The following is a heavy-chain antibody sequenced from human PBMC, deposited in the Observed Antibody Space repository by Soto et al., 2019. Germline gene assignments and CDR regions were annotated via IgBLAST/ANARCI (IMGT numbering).Heavy chain of an antibody. D-gene: IGHD2-2*01. CDR2: INPGDCYV. Sequence: VESLKISCTGFGYTFTTFCFTWVRHMPGKGLEWIGSINPGDCYVNYSPSFQGHVTISVDKSIRTAYLQWGSLKASDTAMYYCARLFCSTTTCDSWFDPWGQGTLVTVSS. J-gene: IGHJ5*02. CDR1: GYTFTTFC. V-gene: IGHV5-10-1*01. CDR3: ARLFCSTTTCDSWFDP.